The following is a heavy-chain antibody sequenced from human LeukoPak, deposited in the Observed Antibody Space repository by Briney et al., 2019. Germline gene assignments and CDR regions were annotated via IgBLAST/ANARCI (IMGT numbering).Heavy chain of an antibody. D-gene: IGHD3-10*01. CDR1: GGSISSYY. J-gene: IGHJ5*02. V-gene: IGHV4-59*01. CDR3: ARGYYYGSGSWLPES. Sequence: IPSETLSLTCTVSGGSISSYYWSWIRQPPGKGLEWIGYVFYTGSTNYNPSLKSRVTISVDTSKNQFSLKLTSVSPADTAVYYCARGYYYGSGSWLPESWGQGTLVTVSS. CDR2: VFYTGST.